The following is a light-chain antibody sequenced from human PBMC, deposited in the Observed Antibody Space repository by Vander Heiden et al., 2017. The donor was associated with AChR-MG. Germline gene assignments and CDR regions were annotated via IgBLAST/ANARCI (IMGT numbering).Light chain of an antibody. J-gene: IGKJ1*01. CDR2: AAS. CDR1: QGISSN. Sequence: AIRITQFPSSLSASTGDRVTITRPASQGISSNLAWYQQKRGKAPKLLNYAASTLQSGVPSRFSGRGSGKDFTLTISCLQSEDFATYYCQQYDSYPRTFGQGTKVEIK. CDR3: QQYDSYPRT. V-gene: IGKV1-8*01.